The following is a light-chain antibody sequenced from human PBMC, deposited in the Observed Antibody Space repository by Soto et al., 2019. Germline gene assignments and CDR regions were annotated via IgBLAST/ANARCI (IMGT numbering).Light chain of an antibody. CDR1: QSVSSSY. CDR3: QQYGSSPLA. CDR2: GAS. V-gene: IGKV3-20*01. J-gene: IGKJ1*01. Sequence: EIVLTQSPGTLSLSPGERATLSCRASQSVSSSYLAWYQQKPGQAPRLLIYGASSRATGIPDRFSGSESGTDFTLTINRLEPEDFAVYYCQQYGSSPLAFGQGTKVEIK.